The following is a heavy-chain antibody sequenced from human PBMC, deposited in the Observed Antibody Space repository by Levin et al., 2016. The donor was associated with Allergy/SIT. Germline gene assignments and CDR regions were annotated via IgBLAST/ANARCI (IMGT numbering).Heavy chain of an antibody. CDR3: ARDPYCTNGVCSPRYYYYGMDV. CDR1: GGTFSSYA. V-gene: IGHV1-69*04. Sequence: SVKVSCKASGGTFSSYAISWVRQAPGQGLEWMGRIIPILGIANYAQKFQGRVTITADKSTSTAYMELSSLRSEDTAVYYCARDPYCTNGVCSPRYYYYGMDVWGQGTTVTVSS. D-gene: IGHD2-8*01. CDR2: IIPILGIA. J-gene: IGHJ6*02.